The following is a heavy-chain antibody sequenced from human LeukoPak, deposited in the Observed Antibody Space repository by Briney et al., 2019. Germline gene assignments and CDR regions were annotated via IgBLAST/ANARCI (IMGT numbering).Heavy chain of an antibody. Sequence: GGSLRLSCESSGFTFSNAWMNWVRQAPGKGQEWVGRIKSKTDGGTTDYAAPVKGRFPISRDDSKNTLYLQMNSLKTEDTAVYYCTTGSYYDSSGYYYEDLDYWGQGTLVTVSS. CDR3: TTGSYYDSSGYYYEDLDY. CDR1: GFTFSNAW. CDR2: IKSKTDGGTT. D-gene: IGHD3-22*01. J-gene: IGHJ4*02. V-gene: IGHV3-15*07.